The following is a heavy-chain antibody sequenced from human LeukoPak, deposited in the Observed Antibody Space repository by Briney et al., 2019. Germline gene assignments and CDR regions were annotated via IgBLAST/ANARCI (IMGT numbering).Heavy chain of an antibody. Sequence: PSETLSLTCTVSGGSISSYYWSWIRQPPGKGLEWIGYIYYSGSTNYNPSLKSLVTISVDTSKNQFSLKLSSVTAADTAVYYCARGPVSGSSAAFDIWGQGTMVTVSS. J-gene: IGHJ3*02. CDR2: IYYSGST. CDR1: GGSISSYY. CDR3: ARGPVSGSSAAFDI. D-gene: IGHD1-26*01. V-gene: IGHV4-59*01.